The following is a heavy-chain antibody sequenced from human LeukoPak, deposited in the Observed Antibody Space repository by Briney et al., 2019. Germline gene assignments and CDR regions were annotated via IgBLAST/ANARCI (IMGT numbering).Heavy chain of an antibody. CDR2: INPNNGDT. V-gene: IGHV1-2*02. Sequence: ASVKVSCKASGYTFTGYYMHWVRQAPGQGLEWMGCINPNNGDTNYAQKFQGRVTMTTDTSISTAYMALSRLRSEDTAVYYCARAPTYYYGSGSYPYYFDYWGQGTLVTVSS. D-gene: IGHD3-10*01. J-gene: IGHJ4*02. CDR3: ARAPTYYYGSGSYPYYFDY. CDR1: GYTFTGYY.